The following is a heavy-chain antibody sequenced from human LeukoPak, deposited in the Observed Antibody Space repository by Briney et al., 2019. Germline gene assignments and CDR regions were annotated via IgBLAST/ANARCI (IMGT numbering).Heavy chain of an antibody. CDR3: ARSLWDSSGYYIDY. D-gene: IGHD3-22*01. CDR2: IYYSGST. V-gene: IGHV4-59*01. CDR1: GGSISSYY. Sequence: SETLSLTCTVSGGSISSYYWSWIRQPAGKGLEWIGYIYYSGSTNYNPSLKSRVTISVDTSKNQFSLKLSSVTAADTAVYYCARSLWDSSGYYIDYWGQGTLVTVSS. J-gene: IGHJ4*02.